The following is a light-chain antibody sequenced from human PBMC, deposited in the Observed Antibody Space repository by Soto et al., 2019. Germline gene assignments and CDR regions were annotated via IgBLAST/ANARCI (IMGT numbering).Light chain of an antibody. Sequence: DIRITQTPSTLSASVGDRVTITCRASQSVTNRLAWYQQKPGKAPKVLIYKASTLKSGVPSRFSGSGSGTDFTLTISSLQPEDFATYYCQQLNSYPRTFGQGTKVDIK. V-gene: IGKV1-5*03. J-gene: IGKJ1*01. CDR2: KAS. CDR1: QSVTNR. CDR3: QQLNSYPRT.